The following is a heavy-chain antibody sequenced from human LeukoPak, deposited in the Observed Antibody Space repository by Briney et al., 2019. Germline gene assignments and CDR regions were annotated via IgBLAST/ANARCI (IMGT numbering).Heavy chain of an antibody. V-gene: IGHV3-23*01. J-gene: IGHJ4*02. Sequence: GGSLRLSCAASGFTFSRHAMSWVRRATGKGLEWVSVIVGSGVDTYYADSVKGRFTISRDNSKNTLYVQMNSLGAEDTAVYYCAKGPNDSSNYLFDYWGQGTLVTVSS. CDR3: AKGPNDSSNYLFDY. D-gene: IGHD4-11*01. CDR1: GFTFSRHA. CDR2: IVGSGVDT.